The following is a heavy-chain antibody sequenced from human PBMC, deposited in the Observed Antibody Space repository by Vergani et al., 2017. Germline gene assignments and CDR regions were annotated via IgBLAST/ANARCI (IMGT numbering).Heavy chain of an antibody. CDR1: GYTFTSYA. V-gene: IGHV7-4-1*02. CDR3: ARDNDASIAAADYYFYGMDV. J-gene: IGHJ6*02. D-gene: IGHD6-13*01. Sequence: QVQLVQSGSELKKPGASVKVSCKASGYTFTSYAMNWVRQAPGQGLEWMGWINTNTGNPTYAQGFTGRFGFSLDTSVSTAYLQISSLKAEDTAVYYCARDNDASIAAADYYFYGMDVWGQGTTVTVSS. CDR2: INTNTGNP.